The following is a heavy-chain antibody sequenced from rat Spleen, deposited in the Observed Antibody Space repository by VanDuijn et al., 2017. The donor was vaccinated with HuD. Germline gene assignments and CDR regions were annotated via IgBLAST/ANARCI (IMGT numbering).Heavy chain of an antibody. Sequence: EVQLVESGGGLVQPGRSMKLSCAASGFKFSNYDMAWVRQAPTKGLEWVASISYDGSSTYYRDSVKGRFTISRDNAKSTLYLQMDSLKSEDTATYYCTTAEGICLFDYWGQGTLVTVSS. CDR1: GFKFSNYD. D-gene: IGHD1-11*01. CDR2: ISYDGSST. CDR3: TTAEGICLFDY. J-gene: IGHJ3*01. V-gene: IGHV5-20*01.